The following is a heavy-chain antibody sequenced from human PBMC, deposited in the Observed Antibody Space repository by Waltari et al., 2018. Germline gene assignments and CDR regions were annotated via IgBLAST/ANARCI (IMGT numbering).Heavy chain of an antibody. CDR2: IIPTFGTT. D-gene: IGHD6-19*01. Sequence: QVQLVQSGAEVKKPGSSVKVSCKASGGTFNSNAITWVRQAPGQGLEWMGGIIPTFGTTNYAQRFQGRVTISADESTSTAYMELSSLRSEDTAVYYCARGGISRIAVAGLGWFDPWGQGTLVTVSS. CDR3: ARGGISRIAVAGLGWFDP. CDR1: GGTFNSNA. V-gene: IGHV1-69*12. J-gene: IGHJ5*02.